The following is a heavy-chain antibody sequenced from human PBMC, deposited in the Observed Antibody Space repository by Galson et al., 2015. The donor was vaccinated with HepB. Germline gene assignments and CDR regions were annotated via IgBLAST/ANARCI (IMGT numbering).Heavy chain of an antibody. CDR2: ISHDGKKK. CDR3: AREQWLVGGYYFDY. D-gene: IGHD6-19*01. CDR1: RFTFRSYA. J-gene: IGHJ4*02. V-gene: IGHV3-30*04. Sequence: SLRLSSAASRFTFRSYAMHWVRQAPGKGLEWVAGISHDGKKKFYADSVKGRFTISRDNSQNTLEMLMNSLKTEDTSVYYCAREQWLVGGYYFDYWGQGTLVTVSS.